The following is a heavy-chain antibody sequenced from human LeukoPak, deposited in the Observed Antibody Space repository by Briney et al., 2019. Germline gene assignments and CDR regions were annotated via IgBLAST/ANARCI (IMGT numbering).Heavy chain of an antibody. D-gene: IGHD3-3*01. CDR3: TKRLSLRFDAFDI. CDR1: GFSLSNFA. V-gene: IGHV3-23*01. CDR2: ISDIGPNT. J-gene: IGHJ3*02. Sequence: AGGSLRLSCAASGFSLSNFAMTWVRQAPGKGLEWVSSISDIGPNTYYAASVKGRFTISRDTSKSTLYLQMNSLRAEDTAVYYCTKRLSLRFDAFDIWGPGTMVTVSS.